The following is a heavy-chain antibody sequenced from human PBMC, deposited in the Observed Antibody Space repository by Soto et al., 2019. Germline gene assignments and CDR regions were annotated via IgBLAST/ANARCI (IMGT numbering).Heavy chain of an antibody. CDR1: GGFVTSGSYY. V-gene: IGHV4-34*01. CDR3: ARVERGTATTVVDAFDI. Sequence: QVQLQQWGAGLLKPSETLSLTCAVYGGFVTSGSYYWSWIRQPPGKGLEWIGEMSHSGGTHFNPSLKSRVTISVYTSKNQFPLKMSPVTAADTALYYCARVERGTATTVVDAFDIWGPGTMVTVSS. J-gene: IGHJ3*02. CDR2: MSHSGGT. D-gene: IGHD1-1*01.